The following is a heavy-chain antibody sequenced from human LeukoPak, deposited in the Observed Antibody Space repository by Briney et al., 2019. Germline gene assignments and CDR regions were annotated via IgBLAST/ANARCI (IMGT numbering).Heavy chain of an antibody. J-gene: IGHJ4*02. Sequence: GESLKISCKGSGYSFADYWIAWVRQKPGKGLEWMGIIYPGDSDTRYSPSFQGQVTISADKSISTASLQWSSLKASDTAIYYCARLYCSGGSCYFDNWGQGTLVTVSS. D-gene: IGHD2-15*01. CDR2: IYPGDSDT. CDR1: GYSFADYW. CDR3: ARLYCSGGSCYFDN. V-gene: IGHV5-51*01.